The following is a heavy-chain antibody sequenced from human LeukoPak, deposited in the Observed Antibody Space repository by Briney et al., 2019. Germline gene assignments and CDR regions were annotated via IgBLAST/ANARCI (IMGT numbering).Heavy chain of an antibody. CDR3: AKVYGSGNNWFDP. D-gene: IGHD3-10*01. J-gene: IGHJ5*02. Sequence: GGSLRLSCAASGFTFSSFAMSWVRQAPGKGLEWVSGISGSGDSTYYADSVKGRFSISRDNSKNTVYLQMNSLRAEDTAVYCCAKVYGSGNNWFDPWGQGTLVTVSS. CDR2: ISGSGDST. V-gene: IGHV3-23*01. CDR1: GFTFSSFA.